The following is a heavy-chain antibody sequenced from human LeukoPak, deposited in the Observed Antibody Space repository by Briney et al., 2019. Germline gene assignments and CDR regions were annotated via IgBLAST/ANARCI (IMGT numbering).Heavy chain of an antibody. CDR2: INHRGST. Sequence: PSETLSLTCAVYGGSFSGYYWSWIRQPPGKGLEWIGEINHRGSTNYNPSLKSRVTISVDTSKNQFSLKLSSVTAADTAVYYCARGRNGNYYYDSSGYSYWGQGTLVTVSS. D-gene: IGHD3-22*01. CDR3: ARGRNGNYYYDSSGYSY. J-gene: IGHJ4*02. V-gene: IGHV4-34*01. CDR1: GGSFSGYY.